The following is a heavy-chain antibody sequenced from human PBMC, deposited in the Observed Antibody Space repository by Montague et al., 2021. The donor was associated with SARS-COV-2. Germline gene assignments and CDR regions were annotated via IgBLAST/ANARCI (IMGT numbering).Heavy chain of an antibody. J-gene: IGHJ4*02. V-gene: IGHV6-1*01. Sequence: CAISGDSVCVNTAACNWIRQSSSVGLQWLVRTNYRSKWTSDYATSVEGRISIGPDTSKNQFFLHLRSVTPEDTGVYYCVRDTGSAQAGFDAWGQGTLVTVSS. CDR2: TNYRSKWTS. CDR3: VRDTGSAQAGFDA. CDR1: GDSVCVNTAA. D-gene: IGHD4-17*01.